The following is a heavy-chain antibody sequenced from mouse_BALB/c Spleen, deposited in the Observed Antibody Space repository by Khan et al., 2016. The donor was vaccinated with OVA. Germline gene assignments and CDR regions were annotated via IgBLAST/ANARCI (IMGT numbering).Heavy chain of an antibody. CDR1: GYSITSDYA. J-gene: IGHJ3*01. D-gene: IGHD4-1*01. CDR2: ISYSGRT. CDR3: AMGRTY. V-gene: IGHV3-2*02. Sequence: QLKESGPGLVKPSQSLSLTCTVTGYSITSDYAWNWIRQFPGNKLEWMGYISYSGRTSYNPSLQSRISVTRDPSKNQFFLQLNSVTTEDTATYYGAMGRTYWGQGTLVTVSA.